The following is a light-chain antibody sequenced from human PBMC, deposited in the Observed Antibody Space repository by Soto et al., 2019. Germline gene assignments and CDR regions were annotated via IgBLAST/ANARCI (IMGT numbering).Light chain of an antibody. CDR2: GAS. CDR1: QIVRSNS. Sequence: EIVLTQSPGTLSLSPGERATLSCRASQIVRSNSLAWYQQKPGQAPRLLLYGASTRATGIPDRFSGSGSGTDFTLTITRLEPEDFAVFYCQQYGRSPPTFGGGTNMEIK. CDR3: QQYGRSPPT. V-gene: IGKV3-20*01. J-gene: IGKJ4*01.